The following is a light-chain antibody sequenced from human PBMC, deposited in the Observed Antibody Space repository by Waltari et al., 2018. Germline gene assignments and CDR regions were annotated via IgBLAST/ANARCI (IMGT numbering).Light chain of an antibody. CDR2: DAS. J-gene: IGKJ4*01. CDR1: QSVGTY. V-gene: IGKV3-11*01. Sequence: EIVLTQSPATLSLSPGERATLSCRTSQSVGTYLVWYQQKPGHAPRLLIYDASNRATGIPARFSGSGSGTDFTLTISYLEPEDFAVYYCHQRSDWPLTFGGGTKVEIK. CDR3: HQRSDWPLT.